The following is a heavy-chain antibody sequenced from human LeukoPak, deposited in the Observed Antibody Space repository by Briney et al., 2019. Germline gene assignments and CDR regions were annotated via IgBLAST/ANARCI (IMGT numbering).Heavy chain of an antibody. CDR3: VRWSDCSSTSCPY. CDR1: GFTFSSYA. CDR2: ISSNGGST. Sequence: GGSLRLSCSASGFTFSSYAMHWVRQAPGKGLEYVSAISSNGGSTYYADSVKGRFTISRDNSKNTLYLQMSSLRAEDTAVYYCVRWSDCSSTSCPYWGQGNLVTVSS. D-gene: IGHD2-2*01. V-gene: IGHV3-64D*06. J-gene: IGHJ4*02.